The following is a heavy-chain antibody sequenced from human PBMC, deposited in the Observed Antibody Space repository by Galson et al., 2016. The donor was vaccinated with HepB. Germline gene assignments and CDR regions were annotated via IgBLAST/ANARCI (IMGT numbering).Heavy chain of an antibody. CDR1: GYTFTSYG. V-gene: IGHV1-18*04. D-gene: IGHD3-22*01. J-gene: IGHJ3*02. CDR2: ISAYNGNT. Sequence: SVKVSCKASGYTFTSYGISWVRQAPGQGLEWMGWISAYNGNTNYAQKFQGRVTMTTDTSTSTAYMELRSLRSDDTAVYYCATESSGYSAFDIWGQGTMVTVSS. CDR3: ATESSGYSAFDI.